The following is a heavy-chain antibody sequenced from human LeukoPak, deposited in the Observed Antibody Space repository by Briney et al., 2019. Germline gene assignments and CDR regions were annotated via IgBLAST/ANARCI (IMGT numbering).Heavy chain of an antibody. D-gene: IGHD2-2*01. Sequence: GGSLRLSCAASGLSFSSFAMSWVRQAPGKGLEWVSTISGSGGDTYYADSVKGRFTISRDNSKSSLYLQMNSLRAEDTAVYYCARWGIVVVPAATYYYYYMDVWGKGTTVTISS. J-gene: IGHJ6*03. CDR2: ISGSGGDT. CDR3: ARWGIVVVPAATYYYYYMDV. V-gene: IGHV3-23*01. CDR1: GLSFSSFA.